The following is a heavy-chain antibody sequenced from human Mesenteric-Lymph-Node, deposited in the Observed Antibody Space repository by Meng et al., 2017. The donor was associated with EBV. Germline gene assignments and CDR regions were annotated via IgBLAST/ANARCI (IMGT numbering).Heavy chain of an antibody. CDR3: ARFDWLAHF. Sequence: QVQLVQSGSGLRKPGASVKISCKASGYIFNKYEMNWIRQAPGQGLEWMGWINTNTGNPTYAQDFTGRFVFSVDTSVSTAYLQISSLESDDTAVYYCARFDWLAHFWGQGTLVTVSS. D-gene: IGHD3-9*01. J-gene: IGHJ4*02. CDR1: GYIFNKYE. CDR2: INTNTGNP. V-gene: IGHV7-4-1*02.